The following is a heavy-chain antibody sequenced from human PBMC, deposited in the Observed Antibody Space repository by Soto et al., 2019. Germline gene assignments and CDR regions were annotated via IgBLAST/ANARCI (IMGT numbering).Heavy chain of an antibody. J-gene: IGHJ4*02. CDR3: ARDTPRGYSYGSFDY. CDR2: IFYTGST. Sequence: SETLSLTCSVSGGTINSGDYFWSWIRQPPGKGLEWIGSIFYTGSTYYSPSLKSRASMSMDTSKNQFSLKLSSVTAADTAVYYCARDTPRGYSYGSFDYWGQGTLVTVSS. CDR1: GGTINSGDYF. D-gene: IGHD5-18*01. V-gene: IGHV4-30-4*01.